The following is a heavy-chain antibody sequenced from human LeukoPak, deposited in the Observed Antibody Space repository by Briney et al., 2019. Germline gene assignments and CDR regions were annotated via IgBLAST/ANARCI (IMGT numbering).Heavy chain of an antibody. V-gene: IGHV3-7*01. Sequence: QTRGSLRLSCAASGFTFNSFFLNWVRLTPGRQLEWVACISQDGSETFYMDSVRGRFIISRDNTKNSLYLQMDSLRAEDTAVYFCVRDLGHSRHYFEYWGQGALVTVSS. CDR1: GFTFNSFF. CDR3: VRDLGHSRHYFEY. D-gene: IGHD7-27*01. CDR2: ISQDGSET. J-gene: IGHJ4*02.